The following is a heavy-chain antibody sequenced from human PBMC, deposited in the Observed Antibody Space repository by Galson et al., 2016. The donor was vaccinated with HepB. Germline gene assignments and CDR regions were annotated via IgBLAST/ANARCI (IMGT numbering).Heavy chain of an antibody. CDR3: ARAGLAAAVTLDY. CDR1: GYTFTGYF. D-gene: IGHD6-25*01. CDR2: INPNSGAT. Sequence: SVKVSCKASGYTFTGYFIHWVRQAPGHELEWMGWINPNSGATKYAQKFQGGVTMSRDTSVSTAYMELSGLKIDDTAVYYCARAGLAAAVTLDYWGQGTGVIVSS. V-gene: IGHV1-2*02. J-gene: IGHJ4*02.